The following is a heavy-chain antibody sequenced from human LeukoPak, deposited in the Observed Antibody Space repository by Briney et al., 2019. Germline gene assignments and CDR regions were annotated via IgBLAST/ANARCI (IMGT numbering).Heavy chain of an antibody. CDR1: GGSISSYY. Sequence: SETLSLTCTVSGGSISSYYWSWIRQPAGKGLEWIGRISTSGHTNYNPSLKSRVIMSVDASNNQFSLKLSSVTAADTAVYYCARLEYYDSWSGYREDAFDIWGQGTIVTVSS. V-gene: IGHV4-4*07. D-gene: IGHD3-3*01. CDR3: ARLEYYDSWSGYREDAFDI. CDR2: ISTSGHT. J-gene: IGHJ3*02.